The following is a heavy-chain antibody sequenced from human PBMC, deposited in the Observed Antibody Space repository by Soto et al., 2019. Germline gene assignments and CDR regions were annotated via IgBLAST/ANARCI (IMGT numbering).Heavy chain of an antibody. Sequence: LSLTCTVSGGSINSGDYYWSWIRQPPGKGLEWIGYIYHLGASYYDPSLKSRAVILVDTSKNHFSLSLSSVTAADTAVYYCARERLSDSSGHSAYFDSWGQGTLVTVSS. D-gene: IGHD3-22*01. J-gene: IGHJ4*02. CDR1: GGSINSGDYY. V-gene: IGHV4-30-4*01. CDR2: IYHLGAS. CDR3: ARERLSDSSGHSAYFDS.